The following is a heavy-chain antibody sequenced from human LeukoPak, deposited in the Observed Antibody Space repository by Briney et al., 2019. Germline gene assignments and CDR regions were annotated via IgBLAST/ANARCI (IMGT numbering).Heavy chain of an antibody. J-gene: IGHJ1*01. CDR2: ISGSGGST. CDR3: AKDLRGASCY. D-gene: IGHD2-2*01. V-gene: IGHV3-23*01. Sequence: GGSLRLSCAASGFTFSNYAISWVRQAPGKGLEWVSAISGSGGSTFFADSVKGRFTISRDNSKNTLYLQMDSLRAEDTALYYCAKDLRGASCYWGQGTLVTVSS. CDR1: GFTFSNYA.